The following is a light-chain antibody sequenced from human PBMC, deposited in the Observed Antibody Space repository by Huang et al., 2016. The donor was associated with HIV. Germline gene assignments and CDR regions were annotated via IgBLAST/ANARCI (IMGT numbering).Light chain of an antibody. CDR1: QNINTF. J-gene: IGKJ2*01. V-gene: IGKV1-39*01. CDR3: QQTYRTPYT. CDR2: SAS. Sequence: DIQMTQSPSSLSTFVGDRVTITCRASQNINTFLHWYQGNPGKAPRLLIYSASSLEHGVPSRFSGSASGTEFTLTVSSVQPDDSATYYCQQTYRTPYTFGQGTKLDI.